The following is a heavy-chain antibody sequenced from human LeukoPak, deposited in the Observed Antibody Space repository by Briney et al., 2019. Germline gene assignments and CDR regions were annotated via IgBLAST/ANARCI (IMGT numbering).Heavy chain of an antibody. CDR3: ARDLVKYCSGGSCPKDY. CDR2: IREDGSEK. V-gene: IGHV3-7*03. D-gene: IGHD2-15*01. CDR1: GFTFSSHW. J-gene: IGHJ4*02. Sequence: GGSLRLSCAASGFTFSSHWMSWVRQAPGKGLEWVANIREDGSEKYYVDSVKGRFTISRDNAKNSLFLQMNSLRAEDTAVYYCARDLVKYCSGGSCPKDYWGQGTLVTVSS.